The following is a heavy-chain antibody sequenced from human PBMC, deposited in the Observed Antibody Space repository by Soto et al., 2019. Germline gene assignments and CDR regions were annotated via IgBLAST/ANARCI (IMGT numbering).Heavy chain of an antibody. D-gene: IGHD2-15*01. Sequence: SLRLSCAASVFTLSIFAMHWVRQSPCKWLEWVAVISYDGSNKYYADSVKGRFTISRDNSKNTLYLQMNSLRAEDTAVYYCARGHCSGGSCSTPDFDYWGQGTLVTVSS. J-gene: IGHJ4*02. CDR3: ARGHCSGGSCSTPDFDY. V-gene: IGHV3-30-3*01. CDR1: VFTLSIFA. CDR2: ISYDGSNK.